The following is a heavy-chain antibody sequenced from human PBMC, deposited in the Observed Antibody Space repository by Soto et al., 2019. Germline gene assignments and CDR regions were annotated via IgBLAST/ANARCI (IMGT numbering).Heavy chain of an antibody. V-gene: IGHV3-7*03. CDR1: GFSFGNYW. CDR2: IKEDGSER. CDR3: ARDVGPVTIFGEALSGYFDF. J-gene: IGHJ4*02. D-gene: IGHD3-3*01. Sequence: GGSLRLSCAVSGFSFGNYWMSWVRQAPGKGLEWLASIKEDGSERYYLDSVKGRFTISRDNAKDSLSLQMNSLRGEDTAFYYCARDVGPVTIFGEALSGYFDFWGQGTLVTVCS.